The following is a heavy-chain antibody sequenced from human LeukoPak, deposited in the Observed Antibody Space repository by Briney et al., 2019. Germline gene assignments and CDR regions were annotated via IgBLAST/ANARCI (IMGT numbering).Heavy chain of an antibody. CDR1: GYTFTSYD. CDR2: MSPNSGDT. Sequence: GASAKASCKASGYTFTSYDFNWVRQATGQRPEWMGWMSPNSGDTGYAQKFQDRVTMTRNTSISTAYMELSSLRSDDTAVYYCARGPPNWGYDYWGPGTLVTVSS. J-gene: IGHJ4*02. CDR3: ARGPPNWGYDY. D-gene: IGHD7-27*01. V-gene: IGHV1-8*01.